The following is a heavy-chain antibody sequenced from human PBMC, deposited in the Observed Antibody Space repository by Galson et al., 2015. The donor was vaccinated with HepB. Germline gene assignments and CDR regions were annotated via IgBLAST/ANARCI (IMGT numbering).Heavy chain of an antibody. J-gene: IGHJ4*02. D-gene: IGHD3-22*01. Sequence: ETLSLTCTVSGGSISSSSYYWGWIRQPPGKGLEWIGSIYYSGSTYYNPSLKSRVTISVDTSKNQFSLKLSSVTAADTAVYYCASNLYYYYDSSGSWDWGQGTLVTVSS. CDR1: GGSISSSSYY. V-gene: IGHV4-39*01. CDR2: IYYSGST. CDR3: ASNLYYYYDSSGSWD.